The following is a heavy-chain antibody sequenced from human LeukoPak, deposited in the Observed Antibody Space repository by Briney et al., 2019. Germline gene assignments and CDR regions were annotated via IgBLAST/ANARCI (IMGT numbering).Heavy chain of an antibody. Sequence: GGSLRLSCAASGFTFSSYGMHWVRQAPGKGLEWVAVIWYDGSNKYYADSMKGRFTISRDNSKNTLYLQMNSLRAEDTAVYYCAKDQYYDSSGQDAFDIWGQGTMVTVSS. CDR3: AKDQYYDSSGQDAFDI. CDR2: IWYDGSNK. CDR1: GFTFSSYG. D-gene: IGHD3-22*01. V-gene: IGHV3-33*06. J-gene: IGHJ3*02.